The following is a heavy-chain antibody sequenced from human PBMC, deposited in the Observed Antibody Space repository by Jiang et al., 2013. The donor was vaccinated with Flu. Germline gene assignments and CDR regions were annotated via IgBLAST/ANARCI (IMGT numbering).Heavy chain of an antibody. CDR1: GYTFTGYY. J-gene: IGHJ4*02. Sequence: GASVKVSCKASGYTFTGYYMHWVRQASGQGLEWLGWMNPNSGDTGYAPKFQGRVTMTRDTSISTAYMELGSLRSEDTAIYYCARGMPVTVIRGVMVYWGQGTLVTVSS. CDR3: ARGMPVTVIRGVMVY. D-gene: IGHD3-10*01. CDR2: MNPNSGDT. V-gene: IGHV1-8*02.